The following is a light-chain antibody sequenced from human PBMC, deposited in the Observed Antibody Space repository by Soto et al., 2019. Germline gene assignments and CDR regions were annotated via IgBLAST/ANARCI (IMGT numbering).Light chain of an antibody. CDR2: DAT. V-gene: IGKV3-11*01. J-gene: IGKJ3*01. CDR1: QRITSY. Sequence: EVVLTQSPATLSFSPGERATLSCRASQRITSYLAWYQQKPGQAPRLLIYDATNRVAGVPARFSGSRSGTDFTLTISSLQAEDVAVYYCQQYYSTPFTFGPGTKVDIK. CDR3: QQYYSTPFT.